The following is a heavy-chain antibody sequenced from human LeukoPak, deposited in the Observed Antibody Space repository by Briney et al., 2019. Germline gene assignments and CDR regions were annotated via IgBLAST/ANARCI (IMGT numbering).Heavy chain of an antibody. CDR1: GFTFSRYW. Sequence: GGSLRLSCAASGFTFSRYWMSWVRQAPGKGLEWVASINQDGSEKYYVDSVKGRFTISRDNAKNSLYLQMNSLRAKDTAVYYCARALVVVAACWFDPWGQGTLVTVSS. V-gene: IGHV3-7*05. CDR3: ARALVVVAACWFDP. D-gene: IGHD2-15*01. CDR2: INQDGSEK. J-gene: IGHJ5*02.